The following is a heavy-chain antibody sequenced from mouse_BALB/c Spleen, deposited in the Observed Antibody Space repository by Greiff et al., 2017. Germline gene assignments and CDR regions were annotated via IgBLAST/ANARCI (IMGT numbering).Heavy chain of an antibody. Sequence: QVQLKESGPGLVAPSQSLSITCTVSGFSLTSYGVHWVRQPPGKGLEWLGVIWAGGSTNYNSALMSRLSISKDNSKSQVFLKMNSLQTDDTAMYYCARAAYYYGSSWFAYWGQGTLVTVSA. V-gene: IGHV2-9*02. CDR2: IWAGGST. J-gene: IGHJ3*01. CDR1: GFSLTSYG. CDR3: ARAAYYYGSSWFAY. D-gene: IGHD1-1*01.